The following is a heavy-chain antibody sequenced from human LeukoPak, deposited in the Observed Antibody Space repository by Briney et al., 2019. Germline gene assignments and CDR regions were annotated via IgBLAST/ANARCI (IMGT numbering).Heavy chain of an antibody. CDR1: GGSINYYY. CDR3: AKGGAYYDMPV. J-gene: IGHJ4*02. Sequence: PSETLSLTCTVSGGSINYYYWSWVRQAPGKGLEWVSAISGSGGSTYYADSVKGRFTISRDNSKNTLYLQMNSLRAEDTAVYYCAKGGAYYDMPVWGQGTLVTVSS. CDR2: ISGSGGST. D-gene: IGHD3-9*01. V-gene: IGHV3-23*01.